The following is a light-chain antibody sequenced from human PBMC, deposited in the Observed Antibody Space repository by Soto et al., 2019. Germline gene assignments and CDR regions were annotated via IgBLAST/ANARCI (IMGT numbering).Light chain of an antibody. V-gene: IGKV1-5*03. CDR3: QQYNSYPT. J-gene: IGKJ1*01. Sequence: DIQMTQSPATLSSSVGDRVTITCRASQSISSWLAWYQQKPGKAPKLLIYKASSLESGVPSRFSGSGSGTEIPLTISSLQPDDFATYYCQQYNSYPTFGQGTKVDIK. CDR1: QSISSW. CDR2: KAS.